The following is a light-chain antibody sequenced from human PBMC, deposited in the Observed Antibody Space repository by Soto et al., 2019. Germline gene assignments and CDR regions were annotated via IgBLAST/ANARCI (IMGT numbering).Light chain of an antibody. J-gene: IGKJ1*01. CDR1: QSVSNW. CDR2: EGS. Sequence: DIQMTQSPSALSASVGDRVTITCRASQSVSNWLAWYRQKPWEAPKLLLYEGSTLERAVPSRFSGSGSGTEFTLTLRSLQPDDFATFYCEQYDTYSRTFGHGTKVEVK. CDR3: EQYDTYSRT. V-gene: IGKV1-5*03.